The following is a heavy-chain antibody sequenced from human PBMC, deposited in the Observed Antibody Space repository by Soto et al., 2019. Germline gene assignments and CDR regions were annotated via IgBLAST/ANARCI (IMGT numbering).Heavy chain of an antibody. J-gene: IGHJ6*02. CDR2: ISYDGSNK. Sequence: PGGSLRLSCAASGFTFSSYAMDWVRQAPGKGLEWVAVISYDGSNKYYADSVKGRFTISRDNSKNTLYLQMNSLRAEDTAVYYCAIVRVVVVAVFGMDVWGQGTTVTVSS. V-gene: IGHV3-30-3*01. D-gene: IGHD2-15*01. CDR3: AIVRVVVVAVFGMDV. CDR1: GFTFSSYA.